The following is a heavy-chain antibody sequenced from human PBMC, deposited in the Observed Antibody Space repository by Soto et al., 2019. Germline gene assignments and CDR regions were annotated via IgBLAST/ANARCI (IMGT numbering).Heavy chain of an antibody. J-gene: IGHJ5*02. CDR2: IYYSGCT. D-gene: IGHD3-22*01. CDR3: AGSCVVVIGIWFDP. Sequence: SETLSLTCTVSGGSISSYYWISIRQPPAKGLEWIGYIYYSGCTNYNPSLKSRVTISVDTSKNQFSLKLSSVTAADTAVYYCAGSCVVVIGIWFDPWCQGTLVTVSS. CDR1: GGSISSYY. V-gene: IGHV4-59*01.